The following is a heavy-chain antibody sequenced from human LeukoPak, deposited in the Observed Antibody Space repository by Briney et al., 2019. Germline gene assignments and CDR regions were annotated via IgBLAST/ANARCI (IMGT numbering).Heavy chain of an antibody. Sequence: GGSLRLSCAASGFTFSDNYMSWIRQAPGKGLEGVSYISSSGSTIYYADSVKGRFTISRDNAKNSLYLQMNSLRAEDTAVYYCARFGSDYYGSGKRDYWGQGTLVTVSS. J-gene: IGHJ4*02. CDR1: GFTFSDNY. V-gene: IGHV3-11*01. D-gene: IGHD3-10*01. CDR3: ARFGSDYYGSGKRDY. CDR2: ISSSGSTI.